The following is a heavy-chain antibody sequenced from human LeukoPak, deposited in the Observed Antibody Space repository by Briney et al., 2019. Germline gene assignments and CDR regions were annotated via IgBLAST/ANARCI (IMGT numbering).Heavy chain of an antibody. V-gene: IGHV3-11*04. CDR2: ISTSGKTI. J-gene: IGHJ4*02. D-gene: IGHD6-19*01. Sequence: PGGSLRLSCAASGFIFSDYYMSWIRQVPGKGLEWVSYISTSGKTIYYGDSVKGRFTISRDNAKNSLYLQMNSLRAEDTAVYYCARGVRIAVAGYIDYWGQGTLITVSS. CDR3: ARGVRIAVAGYIDY. CDR1: GFIFSDYY.